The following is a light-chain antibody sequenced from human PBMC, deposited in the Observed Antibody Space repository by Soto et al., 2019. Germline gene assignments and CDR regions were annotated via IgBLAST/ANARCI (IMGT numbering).Light chain of an antibody. V-gene: IGKV1-5*03. CDR3: QQYYTMYT. Sequence: DIQMTQSPSTLSASVGDRVTITCRASQSIDNWLAWYQQKPGKAPKLLIYKTSSLGSGAPSRFSGSASGTEFALTISSMQPDYFATYYCQQYYTMYTFGRGTKLEIK. CDR1: QSIDNW. J-gene: IGKJ2*01. CDR2: KTS.